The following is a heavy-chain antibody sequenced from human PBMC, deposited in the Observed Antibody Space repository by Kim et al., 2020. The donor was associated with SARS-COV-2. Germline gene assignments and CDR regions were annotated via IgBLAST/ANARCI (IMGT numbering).Heavy chain of an antibody. CDR2: ISYDGSNK. CDR3: ARGQQWLEYGGIDY. CDR1: GFTFSSYA. J-gene: IGHJ4*02. V-gene: IGHV3-30-3*01. D-gene: IGHD6-19*01. Sequence: GGSLRLSCAASGFTFSSYAMHWVRQAPGKGLEWVAVISYDGSNKHYADSVKGRFTISRDNSKNTLYLQMNSLRAEDTAVYYCARGQQWLEYGGIDYWGQGTLVTVSS.